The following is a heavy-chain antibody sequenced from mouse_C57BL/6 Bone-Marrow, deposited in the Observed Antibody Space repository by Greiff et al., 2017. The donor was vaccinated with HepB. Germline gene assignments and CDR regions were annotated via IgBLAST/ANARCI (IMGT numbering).Heavy chain of an antibody. V-gene: IGHV14-4*01. J-gene: IGHJ1*03. CDR2: IDPENGDT. Sequence: EVQLQQSGAELVRPGASVKLSCTASGFNIKDDYMHWVKQRPEQGLEWIGWIDPENGDTEYASKFQGKATITADTSSNTAYLQLSSLTSEDTAVYYCTTPGYSWYFDVWGTGTTVTVSS. CDR1: GFNIKDDY. CDR3: TTPGYSWYFDV. D-gene: IGHD2-3*01.